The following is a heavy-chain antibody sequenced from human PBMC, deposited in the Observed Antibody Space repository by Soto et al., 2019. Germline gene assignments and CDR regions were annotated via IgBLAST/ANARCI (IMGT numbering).Heavy chain of an antibody. CDR2: IYSGGST. J-gene: IGHJ4*02. CDR1: GFSVTANY. V-gene: IGHV3-53*05. D-gene: IGHD3-10*01. Sequence: GGSLRLSCEVSGFSVTANYMSWVRQAPEKGLEWVSVIYSGGSTYYVDSVKGRFTISRDNSKNTLYLQMNSLRAEDTAVYYCGRDPANYYGSGSYYSRLDYWGQGTLVTVSS. CDR3: GRDPANYYGSGSYYSRLDY.